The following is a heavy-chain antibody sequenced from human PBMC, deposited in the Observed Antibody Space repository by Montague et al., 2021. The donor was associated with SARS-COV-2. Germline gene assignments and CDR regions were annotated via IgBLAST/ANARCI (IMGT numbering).Heavy chain of an antibody. V-gene: IGHV4-31*03. D-gene: IGHD2-15*01. CDR2: MYDSGST. CDR1: GGSISNGGYY. Sequence: TLSLTCTVFGGSISNGGYYCSWIRQHPGKGLEWIGYMYDSGSTYYNPSLTSRVTMSLDTSKNQFSLKLSSVTAADTAVYYCARGGGVVVAALYIWGQGTMVTVSS. J-gene: IGHJ3*02. CDR3: ARGGGVVVAALYI.